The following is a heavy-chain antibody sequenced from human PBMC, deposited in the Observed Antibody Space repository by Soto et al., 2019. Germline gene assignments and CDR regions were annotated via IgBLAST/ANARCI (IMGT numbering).Heavy chain of an antibody. Sequence: GGSLRLSWAASGFTFSNYGMHLVRQAPGKGLEWVAVISYDGSNKYYADSVKGRFTISRDNSKNTLYLQMNSLRAEDTAVYYCAKDDEYTFDYWGQGTLVTVSS. CDR1: GFTFSNYG. J-gene: IGHJ4*02. CDR2: ISYDGSNK. CDR3: AKDDEYTFDY. V-gene: IGHV3-30*18. D-gene: IGHD5-18*01.